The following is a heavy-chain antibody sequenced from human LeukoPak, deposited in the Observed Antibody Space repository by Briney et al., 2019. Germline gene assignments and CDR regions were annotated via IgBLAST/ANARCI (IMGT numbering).Heavy chain of an antibody. CDR1: GYTFTGYY. CDR3: ARDCPPMYSSSAPYFFDY. Sequence: GASVKVSCKASGYTFTGYYMHWVRQAPGQGLEWMGWINANSGGTNYAQKFQGRVTMTRDTSISTAYMELSRLRSDDPAVYYCARDCPPMYSSSAPYFFDYWGQGILVTFSS. CDR2: INANSGGT. V-gene: IGHV1-2*02. J-gene: IGHJ4*02. D-gene: IGHD6-6*01.